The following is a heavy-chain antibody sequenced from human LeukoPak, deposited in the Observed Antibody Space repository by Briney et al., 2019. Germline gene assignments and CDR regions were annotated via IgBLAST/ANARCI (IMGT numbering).Heavy chain of an antibody. V-gene: IGHV4-59*01. Sequence: SETLSLTCNVSGGSISSYYWSWIRQPPGKGLEWIGYIYYSGSTNYNPSLKSRVTISVDTSKNQFSLKLSSVTAADTAVYYCARGRGYDFWSGYYWDYWGQGTLVTVSS. CDR2: IYYSGST. J-gene: IGHJ4*02. D-gene: IGHD3-3*01. CDR3: ARGRGYDFWSGYYWDY. CDR1: GGSISSYY.